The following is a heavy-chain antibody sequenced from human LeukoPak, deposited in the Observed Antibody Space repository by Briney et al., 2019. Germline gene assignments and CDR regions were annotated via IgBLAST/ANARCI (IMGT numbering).Heavy chain of an antibody. CDR3: ARDRTTVTTGYYGMDV. J-gene: IGHJ6*02. Sequence: GASVKVSCNASGYSFTGYYMHWVRRAPGQGLEWIGWINPNTGVINYAQKFQGRVTLTRDTSIITAYMELTRLRSDDTAVYYCARDRTTVTTGYYGMDVWGQGTTVTDSS. CDR2: INPNTGVI. CDR1: GYSFTGYY. D-gene: IGHD4-17*01. V-gene: IGHV1-2*02.